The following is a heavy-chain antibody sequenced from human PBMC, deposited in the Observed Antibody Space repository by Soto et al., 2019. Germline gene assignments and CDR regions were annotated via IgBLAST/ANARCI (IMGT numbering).Heavy chain of an antibody. CDR1: GGAFSDYA. D-gene: IGHD2-15*01. CDR3: ASWLKGPDIGNYYYGMDV. CDR2: IMPIFRAP. Sequence: QVQLVQSGAEVKKPGSSVKVSCKASGGAFSDYAFSWVRQAPGQGLEWLGGIMPIFRAPDYAQKFQGRVKITADETTRTAYMEMNSLRSEDTAVYYCASWLKGPDIGNYYYGMDVWGQGTTVTVS. J-gene: IGHJ6*02. V-gene: IGHV1-69*12.